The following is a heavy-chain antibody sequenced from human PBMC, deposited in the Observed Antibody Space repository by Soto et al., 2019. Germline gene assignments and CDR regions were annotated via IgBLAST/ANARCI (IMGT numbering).Heavy chain of an antibody. CDR2: ISYDGSNK. CDR1: GFTFSSYG. CDR3: AKVYYYDSSGSHFDY. D-gene: IGHD3-22*01. Sequence: GGSLRLSCAASGFTFSSYGMHWVRQAPGKGLEWVAVISYDGSNKYYADSVKGRFTISRDNSKNTLYLQMNRLRAEDTAVYYCAKVYYYDSSGSHFDYWGQGTLVTVSS. J-gene: IGHJ4*02. V-gene: IGHV3-30*18.